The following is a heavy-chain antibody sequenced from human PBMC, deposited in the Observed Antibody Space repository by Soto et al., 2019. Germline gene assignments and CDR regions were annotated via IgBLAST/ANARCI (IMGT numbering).Heavy chain of an antibody. CDR3: ARDGVVLTGYSEGCFDY. J-gene: IGHJ4*02. Sequence: QVQLVQSGTEVKKPGSSVKVSCKASGGTFSSYAISWVRQAPGQGLEWMGGIIPIFGTANYAQKFQGRVTITADESTSTAYMELSSLRSEDTAVYYCARDGVVLTGYSEGCFDYWGQGTLVTVSS. CDR2: IIPIFGTA. D-gene: IGHD3-9*01. CDR1: GGTFSSYA. V-gene: IGHV1-69*01.